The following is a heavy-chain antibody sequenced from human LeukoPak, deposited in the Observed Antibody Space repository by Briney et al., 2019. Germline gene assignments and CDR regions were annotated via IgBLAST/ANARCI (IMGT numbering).Heavy chain of an antibody. CDR1: GFIFKKYW. CDR2: IKEDGSET. CDR3: TRATAGFDY. V-gene: IGHV3-7*01. J-gene: IGHJ4*02. Sequence: GESLRLSCAASGFIFKKYWMNWVRQVPGKGLECLANIKEDGSETYYADSVKGRFTISRENAKNSLYLQMNNLRVGDTAVYYCTRATAGFDYWGQGTLVTVSS.